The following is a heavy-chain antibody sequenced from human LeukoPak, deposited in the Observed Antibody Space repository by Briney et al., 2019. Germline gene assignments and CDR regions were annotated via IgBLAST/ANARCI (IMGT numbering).Heavy chain of an antibody. Sequence: GSLRLSCAASGFTFSDYYMGWIRQPPGKGLEWVSYITTCGRTMYYADSVKGRFTISGDNAKNSLYLQMNSLRAEDTAVYYCARIHRSSWFDPWGQGTLVTVSS. V-gene: IGHV3-11*01. CDR2: ITTCGRTM. CDR3: ARIHRSSWFDP. CDR1: GFTFSDYY. J-gene: IGHJ5*02. D-gene: IGHD5-18*01.